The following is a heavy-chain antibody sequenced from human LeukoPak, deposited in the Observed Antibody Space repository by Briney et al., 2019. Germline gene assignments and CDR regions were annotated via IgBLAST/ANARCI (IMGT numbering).Heavy chain of an antibody. V-gene: IGHV4-59*01. CDR2: IYYSGST. CDR1: GGSISSYY. J-gene: IGHJ6*02. CDR3: ARDSLDYGMDV. Sequence: PSETLSLTCTVSGGSISSYYWSWIRQPPGKGLEWIGYIYYSGSTNYNPSLKSRVTISVDTSKNQFSLKLSPVTAADTAVYYCARDSLDYGMDVWGQGTTVTVSS.